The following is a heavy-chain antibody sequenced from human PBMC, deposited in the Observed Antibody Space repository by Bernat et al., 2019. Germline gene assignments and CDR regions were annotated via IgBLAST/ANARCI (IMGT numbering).Heavy chain of an antibody. V-gene: IGHV3-33*01. CDR2: IWYDGSNK. D-gene: IGHD3-22*01. CDR3: AREKTMIVVGDAFDI. Sequence: QVQLVESGGGVVQPGRSLRLSCAASGFTFSSYGMYWVRQAPGKGLEWVAVIWYDGSNKYYADSVKGRFTISRDNSKNTLYLQMNSLRAEDTAVYYCAREKTMIVVGDAFDIWGQGTMVTVSS. CDR1: GFTFSSYG. J-gene: IGHJ3*02.